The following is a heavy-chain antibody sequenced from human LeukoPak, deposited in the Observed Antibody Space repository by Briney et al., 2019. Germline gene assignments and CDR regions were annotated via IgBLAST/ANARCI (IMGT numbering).Heavy chain of an antibody. Sequence: GGSLRLSCAASGFTFSSYAMSWVRQAPGKGLEWISAISGSGGSTYYADSVKGRFTISRDSSKNTLYLQMNSLRAEDTAVYYCAKYMIVVVISAFDIWGQGTMVTVSS. CDR3: AKYMIVVVISAFDI. CDR1: GFTFSSYA. J-gene: IGHJ3*02. V-gene: IGHV3-23*01. D-gene: IGHD3-22*01. CDR2: ISGSGGST.